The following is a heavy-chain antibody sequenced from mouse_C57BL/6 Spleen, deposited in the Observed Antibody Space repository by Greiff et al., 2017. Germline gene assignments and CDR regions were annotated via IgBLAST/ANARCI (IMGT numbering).Heavy chain of an antibody. J-gene: IGHJ4*01. CDR2: INPNNGGT. CDR1: GYTFTDYN. V-gene: IGHV1-22*01. Sequence: EVQLQQSGPELVKPGASVKMSCKASGYTFTDYNMHWVKQSHGKSLEWIGYINPNNGGTSYNQKFKGKATLTVNKSSSTAYMELRSLTSEDSAVYDCARNPDGYYRYYYAMDYWGQGTSVTVSS. CDR3: ARNPDGYYRYYYAMDY. D-gene: IGHD2-3*01.